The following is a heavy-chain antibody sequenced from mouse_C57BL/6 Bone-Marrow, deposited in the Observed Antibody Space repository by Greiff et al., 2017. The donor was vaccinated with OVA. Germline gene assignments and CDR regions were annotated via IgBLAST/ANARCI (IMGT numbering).Heavy chain of an antibody. CDR1: GYTFTDYE. D-gene: IGHD2-3*01. J-gene: IGHJ2*01. CDR3: TRGMGPIDY. Sequence: VQLQQSGAELVRPGASVTLSCKASGYTFTDYEMPWVKQTPVHGLEWIGAIDPETGGTAYNQKFKGKAILTPDKSSSTAYMELRSLTSEDSAVYYCTRGMGPIDYWGQGTTLTVSS. CDR2: IDPETGGT. V-gene: IGHV1-15*01.